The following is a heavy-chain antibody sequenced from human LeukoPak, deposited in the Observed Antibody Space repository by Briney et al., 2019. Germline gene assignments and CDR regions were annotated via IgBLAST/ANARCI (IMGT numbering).Heavy chain of an antibody. J-gene: IGHJ4*02. CDR2: INPNSGGT. CDR1: GYTFTGYH. CDR3: ARDRGVATINGLGY. D-gene: IGHD5-12*01. V-gene: IGHV1-2*02. Sequence: ASVKVSCKASGYTFTGYHMHWVRQAPGQGLEWMGWINPNSGGTNYAQKFQGRVTMTRDTSISTAYMELSRLRSDDTAVYYCARDRGVATINGLGYWGQGTLVTVSS.